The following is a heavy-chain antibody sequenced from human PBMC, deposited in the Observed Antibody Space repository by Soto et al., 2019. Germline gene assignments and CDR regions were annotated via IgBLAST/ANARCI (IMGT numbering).Heavy chain of an antibody. D-gene: IGHD2-15*01. V-gene: IGHV4-61*01. CDR3: ARAPGCSGGSCSNWFDP. CDR1: GGSVSSGSYY. J-gene: IGHJ5*02. CDR2: IYYSGST. Sequence: SETLSLTCTVSGGSVSSGSYYWSWIRQPPGKGLEWIGYIYYSGSTNYNPSLKSRVTISVDTSKNQFSLKLSSVTAADTAVYYCARAPGCSGGSCSNWFDPWGQGTLVTVSS.